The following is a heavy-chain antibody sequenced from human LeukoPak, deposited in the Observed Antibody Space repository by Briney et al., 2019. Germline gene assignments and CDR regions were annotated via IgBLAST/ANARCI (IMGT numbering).Heavy chain of an antibody. CDR3: ARDRYSSDWQFFDY. CDR2: IKQDGSEE. V-gene: IGHV3-7*01. CDR1: GFSFNTYW. D-gene: IGHD6-19*01. J-gene: IGHJ4*02. Sequence: PGGSLRLSCAASGFSFNTYWMSWVRQAPGEGLEWVANIKQDGSEEDYVDSVKGRFTISRDNAKNSLYLQMNSLRAEDTAVYYCARDRYSSDWQFFDYWGQGTLVTVCS.